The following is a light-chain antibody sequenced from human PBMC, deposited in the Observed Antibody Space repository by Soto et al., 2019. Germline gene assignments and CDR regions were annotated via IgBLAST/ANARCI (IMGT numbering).Light chain of an antibody. Sequence: QSVLTQPPSASGTPGQCVTIACSGICSNISSTTVNWYQQPPGTAPKLVIDNNNQRPSGVPDPFSGSKSGTSASLAISGLQSEQEADSYCAAWDDSQKGVVFGAGTKLTVL. CDR2: NNN. CDR1: CSNISSTT. J-gene: IGLJ3*02. V-gene: IGLV1-44*01. CDR3: AAWDDSQKGVV.